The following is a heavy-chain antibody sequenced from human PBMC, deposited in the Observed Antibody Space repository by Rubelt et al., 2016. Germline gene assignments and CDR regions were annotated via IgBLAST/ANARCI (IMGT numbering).Heavy chain of an antibody. CDR3: AREITPADLD. CDR2: ISYDGSNK. V-gene: IGHV3-30*04. J-gene: IGHJ4*02. CDR1: GFTFSSYA. D-gene: IGHD2-2*01. Sequence: QVQLVESGGGVVQPGRSLRLSCAASGFTFSSYAMHWVRQAPGKGLEWVAVISYDGSNKYYADSVKGRFTISRDKSKNQLYLQMNGLRAEDTAVYYCAREITPADLDWGQGTLVTVSS.